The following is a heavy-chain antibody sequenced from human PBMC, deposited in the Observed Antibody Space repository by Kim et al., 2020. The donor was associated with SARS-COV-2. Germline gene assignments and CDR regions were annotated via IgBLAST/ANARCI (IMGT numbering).Heavy chain of an antibody. Sequence: GGSLRLSCAASGFTFSSYGMHWVRQAPGKGLEWVAVISYDGSNKYYADSVKGRFTISRDNSKNTLYLQMNSLRAEDTAVYYCASLVGATDFDYWGQGTLV. D-gene: IGHD1-26*01. V-gene: IGHV3-30*03. CDR3: ASLVGATDFDY. CDR1: GFTFSSYG. J-gene: IGHJ4*02. CDR2: ISYDGSNK.